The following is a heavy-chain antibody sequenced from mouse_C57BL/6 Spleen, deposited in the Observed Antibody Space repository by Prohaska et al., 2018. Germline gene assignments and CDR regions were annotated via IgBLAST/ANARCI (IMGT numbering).Heavy chain of an antibody. CDR3: QRVGRKCFDY. V-gene: IGHV1-80*01. D-gene: IGHD1-1*01. Sequence: QVPLQPSLAELVKPGASVQISCRASGYAFSSYWMNWVKQRPGKGLEWIGQIYPGDVDTNYNGKCKVNVTVNADTTPSTAYMQRSSKAYDEAAGYFGQRVGRKCFDYRGHGTTLTV. J-gene: IGHJ2*01. CDR2: IYPGDVDT. CDR1: GYAFSSYW.